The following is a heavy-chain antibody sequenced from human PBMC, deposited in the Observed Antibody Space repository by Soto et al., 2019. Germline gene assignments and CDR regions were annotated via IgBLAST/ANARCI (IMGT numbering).Heavy chain of an antibody. Sequence: SETLSLTCAVYGGSFIGHHWSWIRQPPGKGLEWIGDINQSGSTNYNPSLKRRLTISVDTSRNQLSLRLSSVTAADTAVYYCARGLPLSGNFWNGYYFFDYWGHGTLVTVSS. CDR2: INQSGST. V-gene: IGHV4-34*01. CDR3: ARGLPLSGNFWNGYYFFDY. CDR1: GGSFIGHH. J-gene: IGHJ4*01. D-gene: IGHD3-3*01.